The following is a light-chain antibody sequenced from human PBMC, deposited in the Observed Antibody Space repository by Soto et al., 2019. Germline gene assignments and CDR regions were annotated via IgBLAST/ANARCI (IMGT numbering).Light chain of an antibody. J-gene: IGLJ3*02. Sequence: QSALTQPASVSGSPGQSITISCTGTNSDVGAYNSVSWYQQHPDKAPKLMIYEVSNRPSGVSNRFSDSKSGNTASLTISGLQAEDEADYYCTSFTSSNTWVFGGGTKVTVL. CDR2: EVS. V-gene: IGLV2-14*01. CDR1: NSDVGAYNS. CDR3: TSFTSSNTWV.